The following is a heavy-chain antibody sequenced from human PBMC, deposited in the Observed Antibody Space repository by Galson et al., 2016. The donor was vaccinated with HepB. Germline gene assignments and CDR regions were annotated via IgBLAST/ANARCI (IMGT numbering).Heavy chain of an antibody. CDR2: ISSSSGVI. CDR3: ARLPPKRSDYDLYYFDY. J-gene: IGHJ4*02. V-gene: IGHV3-48*02. Sequence: LRLSCAASGFTFSNYHMNWVRQAPGKGLQWLSYISSSSGVIYYADSVKGRFTISRDNAKNSLYLQMNSLRDEDTAVYYCARLPPKRSDYDLYYFDYWGQGTLVTVSS. D-gene: IGHD5-12*01. CDR1: GFTFSNYH.